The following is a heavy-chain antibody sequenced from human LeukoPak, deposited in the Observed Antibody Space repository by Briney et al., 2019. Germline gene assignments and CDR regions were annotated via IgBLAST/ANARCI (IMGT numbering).Heavy chain of an antibody. V-gene: IGHV3-33*08. CDR2: IWYDGSNK. J-gene: IGHJ6*02. D-gene: IGHD1-26*01. Sequence: GGSLRLSCAASGFTFSSYGMHWVRQAPGKGLEWVAVIWYDGSNKYYADSVKGRFTISRDNSKNTLYLQMNSLRAEDTAVYYCARYRFTPNYYYYGMDVWGQGTTVTVSS. CDR1: GFTFSSYG. CDR3: ARYRFTPNYYYYGMDV.